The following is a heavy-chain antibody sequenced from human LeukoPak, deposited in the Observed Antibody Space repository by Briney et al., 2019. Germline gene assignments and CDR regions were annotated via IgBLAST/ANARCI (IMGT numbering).Heavy chain of an antibody. Sequence: SETLSLTCTVSGGSISSYYWSWIRQPPGKGLEWIGYIYYSGSTNYNPSLKSRVTISVDTSKNQFSLKLSSGTAADTAVYYCARGIRVVPAATTGAFDIWGQGTMVTVSS. CDR3: ARGIRVVPAATTGAFDI. CDR1: GGSISSYY. D-gene: IGHD2-2*01. CDR2: IYYSGST. V-gene: IGHV4-59*01. J-gene: IGHJ3*02.